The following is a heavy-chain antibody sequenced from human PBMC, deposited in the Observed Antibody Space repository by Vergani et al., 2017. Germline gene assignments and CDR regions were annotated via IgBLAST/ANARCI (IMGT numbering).Heavy chain of an antibody. V-gene: IGHV1-24*01. J-gene: IGHJ6*02. CDR2: FDPEDGET. D-gene: IGHD4-17*01. CDR3: ARDQLGVTRTTQDESNYYYGMDV. Sequence: QVQLVQSGAEVKKPGASVKVSCKVSGYTLTELSMHWVRQAPGKGLEWMGGFDPEDGETIYAQKFQGRVTMTEDTSTDTAYMELSSLRSEDTAVYYCARDQLGVTRTTQDESNYYYGMDVWGQGTTVTVSS. CDR1: GYTLTELS.